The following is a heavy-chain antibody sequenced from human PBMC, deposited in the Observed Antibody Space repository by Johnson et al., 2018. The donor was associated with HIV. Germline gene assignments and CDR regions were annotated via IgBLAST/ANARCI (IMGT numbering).Heavy chain of an antibody. CDR3: ARGGGCGGDCYSGYDAFDI. CDR1: GFTFSSYA. Sequence: VHLVESGGGVVQPGGSLRLSCAASGFTFSSYAMHWVRQAPGKGLEWVAVISYDGSNKYYADSVKGRFTISRDNSWNTLSLEMKSLSAEDTAVYYCARGGGCGGDCYSGYDAFDIWGQGTKLTVSS. D-gene: IGHD2-21*01. CDR2: ISYDGSNK. V-gene: IGHV3-30*14. J-gene: IGHJ3*02.